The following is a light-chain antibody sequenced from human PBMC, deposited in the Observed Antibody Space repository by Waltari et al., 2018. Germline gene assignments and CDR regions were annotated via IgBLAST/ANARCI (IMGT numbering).Light chain of an antibody. Sequence: QSVLTQPPSVSGAPGQRVTISCTGRSSNIGAGYAVPWYQQLPGTAPKLLIYGNSNRPSGVPDRFSGSKSGTSASLAITGLQAEDEADYYCQSYDSSLSGYVFGTGTKVTVL. CDR2: GNS. CDR3: QSYDSSLSGYV. V-gene: IGLV1-40*01. CDR1: SSNIGAGYA. J-gene: IGLJ1*01.